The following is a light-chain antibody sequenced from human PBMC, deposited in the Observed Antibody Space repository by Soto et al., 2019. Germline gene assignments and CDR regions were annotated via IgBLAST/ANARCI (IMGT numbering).Light chain of an antibody. CDR2: RAS. V-gene: IGKV3-15*01. J-gene: IGKJ2*01. CDR3: QQYNNCAYT. CDR1: HHVSSN. Sequence: EIVMTQSPATLSVSPGGSATLYCSASHHVSSNFAWYRQKPGQAPTLLISRASTRATGIPARFSGSGSGTECTLTIRSLQSADFAVYYCQQYNNCAYTFGQGTQLEIK.